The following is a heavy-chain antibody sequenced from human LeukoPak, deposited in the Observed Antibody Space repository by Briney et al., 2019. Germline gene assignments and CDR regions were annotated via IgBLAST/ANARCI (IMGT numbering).Heavy chain of an antibody. J-gene: IGHJ6*03. D-gene: IGHD2-2*01. CDR3: AKTVVPAAIYYYMDV. CDR1: GITFSNYA. Sequence: PGGSRRLSCAASGITFSNYAMNWVRQAPGKGLEWVSAISGGGVSTYYADYVKGRFTISRDNPKNTLYLQMNSLRAEDTAVYYCAKTVVPAAIYYYMDVWGKGTTVTVSS. CDR2: ISGGGVST. V-gene: IGHV3-23*01.